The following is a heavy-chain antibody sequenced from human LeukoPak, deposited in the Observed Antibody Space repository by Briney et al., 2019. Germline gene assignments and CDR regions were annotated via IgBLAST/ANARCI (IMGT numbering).Heavy chain of an antibody. CDR2: ISSSSSYI. V-gene: IGHV3-21*01. Sequence: PGGSLRLSCAASGFTFSSYSMNWVRQAPGKGLEWVSSISSSSSYIYYADSVKGRFTISRDNAKNSLYLQMNSLRAEDTAVYYCARVSYDSSGYYSRLYYYYMDVWGKGTTVTVSS. J-gene: IGHJ6*03. CDR1: GFTFSSYS. CDR3: ARVSYDSSGYYSRLYYYYMDV. D-gene: IGHD3-22*01.